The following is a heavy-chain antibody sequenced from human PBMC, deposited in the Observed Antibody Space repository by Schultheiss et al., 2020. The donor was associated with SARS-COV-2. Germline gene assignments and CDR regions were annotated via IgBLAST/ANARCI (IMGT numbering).Heavy chain of an antibody. J-gene: IGHJ4*02. CDR2: INPNSGGT. CDR1: GYTFTGYY. Sequence: ASVKVSCKASGYTFTGYYMHWVRQAPGQGLEWMGWINPNSGGTNYAQKLQGRVTMTTDTSTSTAYMELRSLRSDDTAVYYCARDQGPYYYGSGSYIFDYWGQGTLVTVSS. CDR3: ARDQGPYYYGSGSYIFDY. D-gene: IGHD3-10*01. V-gene: IGHV1-2*02.